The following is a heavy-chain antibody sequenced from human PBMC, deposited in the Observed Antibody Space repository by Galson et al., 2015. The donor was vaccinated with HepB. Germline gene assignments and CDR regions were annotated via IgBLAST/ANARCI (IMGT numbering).Heavy chain of an antibody. V-gene: IGHV3-53*01. CDR1: GFTVSSNY. J-gene: IGHJ4*02. Sequence: SLRLSCAASGFTVSSNYMSWVRQARGKGLEWVSVISSGGTTYYADSVKGRFTISRDNSKNTLYLQMNSLRAEDTALYYCASQTVTKYYFDYWGQGTLVTVSS. D-gene: IGHD4-17*01. CDR2: ISSGGTT. CDR3: ASQTVTKYYFDY.